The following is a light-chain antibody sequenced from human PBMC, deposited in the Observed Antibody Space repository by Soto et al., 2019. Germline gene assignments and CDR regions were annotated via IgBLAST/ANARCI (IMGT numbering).Light chain of an antibody. CDR3: QQYGSSPWT. CDR1: RSVSSNY. V-gene: IGKV3-20*01. CDR2: GAS. J-gene: IGKJ1*01. Sequence: EIVLTQSPGTLSLSPGERAALSCRASRSVSSNYLAWYQQKPGQAPRLLIYGASSRATGIPDRFTGSGSGTEFTLTISRLEPEDFAVYYCQQYGSSPWTFGQGTKVEIK.